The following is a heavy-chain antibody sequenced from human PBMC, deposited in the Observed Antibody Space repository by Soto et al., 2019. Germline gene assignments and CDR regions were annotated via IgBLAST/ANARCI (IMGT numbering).Heavy chain of an antibody. V-gene: IGHV1-3*01. CDR2: INAGNGNT. J-gene: IGHJ4*02. CDR3: AREYFWSGYYAFDY. D-gene: IGHD3-3*01. Sequence: ASVKVSCKASGYTFTSYAMHWVRQAPGQRREWMGWINAGNGNTKYSQKFSGRVTITRDTSASTAYMELSSLRSEDTAVYYCAREYFWSGYYAFDYWGQGTLVTVSS. CDR1: GYTFTSYA.